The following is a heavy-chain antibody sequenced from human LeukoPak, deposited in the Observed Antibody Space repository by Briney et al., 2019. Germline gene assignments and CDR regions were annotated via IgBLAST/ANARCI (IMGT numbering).Heavy chain of an antibody. CDR2: AGWAGGTT. J-gene: IGHJ4*02. CDR3: AKELDTMFFDY. V-gene: IGHV3-43*01. D-gene: IGHD3-10*02. CDR1: GFNFDRYT. Sequence: GGSLRLSCATSGFNFDRYTIHWVRPAPGKGLEWVSLAGWAGGTTFYSDSVRGRFTISRDSGRKSVYLQMNSLTTDDTAFYFCAKELDTMFFDYWGQGALVTVSS.